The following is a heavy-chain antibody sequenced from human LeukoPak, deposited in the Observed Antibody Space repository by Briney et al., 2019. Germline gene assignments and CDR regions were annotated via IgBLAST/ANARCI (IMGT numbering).Heavy chain of an antibody. J-gene: IGHJ4*02. Sequence: SETLSLTCAVYGGSFSGHSWSWIRQPPGKGLEWIGEVIHGGSTNYNPSLKSRVIISLDTSKNQFSLKLNSVNAADTAVYYCAKDLPHSSLLTGYYIGSYCDYWGQGTQVTVSS. D-gene: IGHD3-9*01. CDR1: GGSFSGHS. V-gene: IGHV4-34*12. CDR2: VIHGGST. CDR3: AKDLPHSSLLTGYYIGSYCDY.